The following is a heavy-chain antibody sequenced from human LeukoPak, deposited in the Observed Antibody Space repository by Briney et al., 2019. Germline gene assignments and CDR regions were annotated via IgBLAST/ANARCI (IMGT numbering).Heavy chain of an antibody. Sequence: SETLSLTCTISGGSISSNNFYWGWIRQPPGKGLEWIGNIYYSGSTYYNPSLKSRITISVDTSKNQFSLELSSVTAADTAVYYCGSVARWDSSGYARIVYWGQGTLVTVSS. CDR2: IYYSGST. J-gene: IGHJ4*02. CDR3: GSVARWDSSGYARIVY. CDR1: GGSISSNNFY. V-gene: IGHV4-39*01. D-gene: IGHD3-22*01.